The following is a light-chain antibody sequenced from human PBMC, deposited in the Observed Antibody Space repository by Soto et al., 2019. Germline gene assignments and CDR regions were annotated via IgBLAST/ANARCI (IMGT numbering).Light chain of an antibody. CDR1: QSISSW. J-gene: IGKJ1*01. CDR2: KAS. Sequence: DIQMTQSPSTLSASVGDRVTITCRASQSISSWLAWYQQKPGKAPKLLIYKASSLESGVPSRFSGGGSETEFNLTISSLQPDDFATYYCQQYNSYQWPFGQGTKVQIK. CDR3: QQYNSYQWP. V-gene: IGKV1-5*03.